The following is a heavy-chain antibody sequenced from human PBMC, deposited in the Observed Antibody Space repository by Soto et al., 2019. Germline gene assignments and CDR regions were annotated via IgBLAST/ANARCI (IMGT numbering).Heavy chain of an antibody. CDR3: AKDSTFGDYYDSSGYYDY. J-gene: IGHJ4*02. CDR2: ISGSGGST. D-gene: IGHD3-22*01. CDR1: GFTFSSYA. Sequence: LRLSCAASGFTFSSYAMSWVRQAPGKGLEWVSAISGSGGSTYYADSVKGRFTISRDNSKNTLYLQMNSLRAEDTAVYYCAKDSTFGDYYDSSGYYDYWGQGTLVTVSS. V-gene: IGHV3-23*01.